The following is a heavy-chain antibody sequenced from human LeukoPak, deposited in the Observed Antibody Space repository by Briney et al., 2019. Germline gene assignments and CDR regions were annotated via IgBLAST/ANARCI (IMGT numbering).Heavy chain of an antibody. D-gene: IGHD6-19*01. J-gene: IGHJ4*02. CDR1: GFTFSDHF. V-gene: IGHV3-72*01. Sequence: TGGSLRLSCAVSGFTFSDHFLDWVRQAPGKGLEWVGRSRSKAKSYTTEYVASVKGRFTISRDDSTNSLYLQMNSLKIEDTAIYYCVRVGSVAGSDYLDYWGQGTLVTVSS. CDR3: VRVGSVAGSDYLDY. CDR2: SRSKAKSYTT.